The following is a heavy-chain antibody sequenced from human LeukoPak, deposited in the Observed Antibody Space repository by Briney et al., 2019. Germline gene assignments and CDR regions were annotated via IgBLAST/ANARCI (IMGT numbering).Heavy chain of an antibody. CDR2: ISISGSSI. V-gene: IGHV3-48*03. Sequence: GGSLRLSCSASGFTFSSYEMNWVRQAPGKGLEWVSYISISGSSIYYADSVKGRFTISRDNAKNSLYLQMNSLRAEDAAVYYCAREYSSGWYWGQGTLVTVSS. D-gene: IGHD6-19*01. CDR3: AREYSSGWY. CDR1: GFTFSSYE. J-gene: IGHJ4*02.